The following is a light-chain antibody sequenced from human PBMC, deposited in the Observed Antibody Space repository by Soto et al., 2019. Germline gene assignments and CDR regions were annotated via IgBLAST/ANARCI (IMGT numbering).Light chain of an antibody. Sequence: QSALTQPASVSDSPGQSITISCIGTSSDIGAFNHVSWHQQHPGKSPKLIIYDVINRPSGVSNRFSGSKTGNTASLISSGLQAEDEADDYCSAYTSSSSYVFGSGTKLTVL. J-gene: IGLJ1*01. CDR1: SSDIGAFNH. CDR3: SAYTSSSSYV. V-gene: IGLV2-14*03. CDR2: DVI.